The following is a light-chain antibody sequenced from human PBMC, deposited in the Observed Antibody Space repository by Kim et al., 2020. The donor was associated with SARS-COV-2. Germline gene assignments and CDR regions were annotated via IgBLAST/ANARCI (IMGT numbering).Light chain of an antibody. Sequence: LSPGERASRSCRASQSVSSSYLAWYQQKPGQAPRLLIYGASSRATGIPDRFSGSGSGTDFTLTISRLEPEDFAVYYCQQYGSSPWSFGQGTKLE. CDR2: GAS. CDR3: QQYGSSPWS. CDR1: QSVSSSY. J-gene: IGKJ2*03. V-gene: IGKV3-20*01.